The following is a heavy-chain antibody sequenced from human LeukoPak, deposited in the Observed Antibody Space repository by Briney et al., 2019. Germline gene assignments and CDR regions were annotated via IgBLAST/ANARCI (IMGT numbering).Heavy chain of an antibody. CDR1: GFTFSSYW. CDR3: ARGSPRANYYDSSGYYY. D-gene: IGHD3-22*01. CDR2: ISYDGSNK. Sequence: GGSLRLSCAASGFTFSSYWMHWVRQAPGKGLEWVAVISYDGSNKYYADSVKGRFTISRDNSKNTLYLQMNSLRAEDTAVYYCARGSPRANYYDSSGYYYWGQGTLVTVSS. V-gene: IGHV3-30*03. J-gene: IGHJ4*02.